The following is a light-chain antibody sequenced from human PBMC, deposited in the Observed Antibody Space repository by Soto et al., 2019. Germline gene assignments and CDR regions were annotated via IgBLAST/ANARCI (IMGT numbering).Light chain of an antibody. CDR2: AAS. CDR1: QSISRH. CDR3: QQSHTSWT. V-gene: IGKV1-39*01. Sequence: DIQMTQSPSSLSASVGDRVTITCRASQSISRHLNWYRQKPGKAPEFLIYAASSLQSGVPSRFSGSGSGAEFTLTISGLQTEDFATYYCQQSHTSWTFGQGTKVEIK. J-gene: IGKJ1*01.